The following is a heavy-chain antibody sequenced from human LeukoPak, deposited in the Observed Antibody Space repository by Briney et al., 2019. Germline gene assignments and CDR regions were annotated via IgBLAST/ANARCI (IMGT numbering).Heavy chain of an antibody. J-gene: IGHJ4*02. D-gene: IGHD3-16*01. CDR2: ITYDGSSE. CDR3: AKRGDGGHKSLEY. Sequence: GGFLRLSCVASGFTFSNYGMHWVRQAPGKGLEWVATITYDGSSEYYADSVKDRFTVSRDNSKNTLYLQMSSLKTEDTAVYYCAKRGDGGHKSLEYWGQGTLVIVSS. CDR1: GFTFSNYG. V-gene: IGHV3-30*18.